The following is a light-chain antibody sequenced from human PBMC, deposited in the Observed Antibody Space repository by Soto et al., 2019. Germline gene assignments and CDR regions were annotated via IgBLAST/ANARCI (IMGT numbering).Light chain of an antibody. CDR1: QSIGHW. CDR2: GAS. Sequence: DIPMTQSPSTLSASVGDRVTITCRASQSIGHWLAWYQQKPGKAPKVLIYGASSFDSGVPSRFSGSGSGTEFTLTISSLQPDDFATYYCQQCNSYLYTFGQGTKLEIK. V-gene: IGKV1-5*03. J-gene: IGKJ2*01. CDR3: QQCNSYLYT.